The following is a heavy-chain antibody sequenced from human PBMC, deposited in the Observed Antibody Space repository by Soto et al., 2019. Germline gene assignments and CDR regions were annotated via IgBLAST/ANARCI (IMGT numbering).Heavy chain of an antibody. Sequence: SETLSLTCTVSGGSISSGDYYWSWIRQPPGKGLEWIGYIYYSGSTYYNPSLKSRVTISVDTSTSTAYMELSSLRSEDTAVYYCARGSGRYFDYFDYWGQGTLVTVSS. CDR2: IYYSGST. V-gene: IGHV4-30-4*02. D-gene: IGHD3-9*01. CDR1: GGSISSGDYY. J-gene: IGHJ4*02. CDR3: ARGSGRYFDYFDY.